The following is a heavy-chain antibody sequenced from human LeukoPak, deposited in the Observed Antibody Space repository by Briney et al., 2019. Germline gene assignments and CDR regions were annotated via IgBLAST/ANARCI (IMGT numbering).Heavy chain of an antibody. J-gene: IGHJ4*02. CDR3: ARGETYYYDSSGYY. CDR1: GFTFSSYA. D-gene: IGHD3-22*01. Sequence: GGSLRLSCAASGFTFSSYAMHWVRQAPGKGLEWVAVISYDGSNKYYADSVKGRFTISRDNSKNTLYLQMNSLRAEDTAVYYCARGETYYYDSSGYYWGQGILVTVSS. CDR2: ISYDGSNK. V-gene: IGHV3-30*04.